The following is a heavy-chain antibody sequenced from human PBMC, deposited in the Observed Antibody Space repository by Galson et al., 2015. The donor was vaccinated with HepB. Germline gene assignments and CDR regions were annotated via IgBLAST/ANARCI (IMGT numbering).Heavy chain of an antibody. CDR2: MNPNSGNT. CDR1: GYTFTSYD. D-gene: IGHD3-22*01. Sequence: SVKVSCKASGYTFTSYDINWVRQATGQGLEWMGWMNPNSGNTGYAQKFQGRVTMTRNTSISTAYMELSSLRSEDTAVYYCAREKDYYDSSDNYYYGMDVWGQGTTVTVSS. V-gene: IGHV1-8*01. J-gene: IGHJ6*02. CDR3: AREKDYYDSSDNYYYGMDV.